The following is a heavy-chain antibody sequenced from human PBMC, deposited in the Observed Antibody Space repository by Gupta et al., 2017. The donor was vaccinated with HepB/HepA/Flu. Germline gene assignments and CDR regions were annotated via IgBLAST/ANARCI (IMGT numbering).Heavy chain of an antibody. CDR1: VAPIAVGVSS. CDR3: ARDGTFSANWFDP. V-gene: IGHV4-30-4*01. Sequence: VQLQESGPGLVRLSKTLSPTCIVSVAPIAVGVSSGSGIRQPPGKGLEWIGYIYHSGTTYYNPSLKSRVTISVDTSKNQFSLKLTSVTAADTAVYYCARDGTFSANWFDPWGQGTLVTVSS. D-gene: IGHD1-1*01. CDR2: IYHSGTT. J-gene: IGHJ5*02.